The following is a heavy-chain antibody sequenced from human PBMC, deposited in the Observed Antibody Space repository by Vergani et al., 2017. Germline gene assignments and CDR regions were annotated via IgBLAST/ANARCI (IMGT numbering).Heavy chain of an antibody. Sequence: QVQLVQSGAEVKKPGASVKVSCKASGYTFTSYYMHWVRQAPGQGLEWMGIINPSGGSTSYAQKFQGRVTMTRDTSTSTVYMELSSLRSEDTAVYYCARVTHIVVVTAILGGDGMDVWGQG. D-gene: IGHD2-21*02. CDR3: ARVTHIVVVTAILGGDGMDV. CDR2: INPSGGST. V-gene: IGHV1-46*01. CDR1: GYTFTSYY. J-gene: IGHJ6*02.